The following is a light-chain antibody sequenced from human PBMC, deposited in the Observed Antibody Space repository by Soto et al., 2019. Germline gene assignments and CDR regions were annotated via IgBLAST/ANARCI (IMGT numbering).Light chain of an antibody. CDR3: QHYGGSFT. CDR2: GAS. CDR1: ESVSSVY. J-gene: IGKJ5*01. V-gene: IGKV3-20*01. Sequence: EIVLTQSPGTLSLSPGERATLSCRASESVSSVYLVWYQHKPGQAPRLLIFGASSRATAIPDRFSGSGSGTDFTLTISRLEPEDFAVYYCQHYGGSFTFGQGTRLEIK.